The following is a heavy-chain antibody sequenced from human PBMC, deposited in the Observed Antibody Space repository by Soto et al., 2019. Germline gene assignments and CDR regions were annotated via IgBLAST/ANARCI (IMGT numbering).Heavy chain of an antibody. CDR3: ARPRNDYGDYEYFQH. J-gene: IGHJ1*01. Sequence: SVKVSCKASGGTFSSYTISWVRQAPGQGLEWMGRIIPILGIANYAQKFQGRVTITADKSTSTAYMELSSLRSEDTAVYYCARPRNDYGDYEYFQHWGQGTLVTVSS. D-gene: IGHD4-17*01. CDR2: IIPILGIA. CDR1: GGTFSSYT. V-gene: IGHV1-69*02.